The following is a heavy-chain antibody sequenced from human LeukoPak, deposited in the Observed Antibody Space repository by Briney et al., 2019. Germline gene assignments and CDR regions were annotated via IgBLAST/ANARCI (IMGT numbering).Heavy chain of an antibody. CDR3: SRGAFCSGGRCHLDAFDI. V-gene: IGHV3-48*04. J-gene: IGHJ3*02. CDR2: ISTSSRTK. CDR1: GFAFSMFS. D-gene: IGHD2-15*01. Sequence: GGSLRLSCAASGFAFSMFSMNWVRQTPGKGLEWVSYISTSSRTKFYANSVKGRFTISRDNANNSLYLQMSSLSAEDTAVYYCSRGAFCSGGRCHLDAFDIWGQGTGITVSS.